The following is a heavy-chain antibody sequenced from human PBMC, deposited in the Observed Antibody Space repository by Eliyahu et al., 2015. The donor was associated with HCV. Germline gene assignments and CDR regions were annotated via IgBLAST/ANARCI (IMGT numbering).Heavy chain of an antibody. V-gene: IGHV5-10-1*03. CDR2: IDPSDSYT. J-gene: IGHJ4*02. CDR3: ARRSSVDH. CDR1: GXXFTDXW. Sequence: EVQLVQSGAEVKXPGESLRISCKASGXXFTDXWISWVRQMPGKGLEWMGRIDPSDSYTNYIPSFQGHVTISTDNSINTAYLQWSSLKASDTAIYYCARRSSVDHWGQGTQVTVSS.